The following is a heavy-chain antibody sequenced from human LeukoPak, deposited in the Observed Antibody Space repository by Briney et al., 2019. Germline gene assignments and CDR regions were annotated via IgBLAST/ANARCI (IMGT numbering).Heavy chain of an antibody. CDR1: GFTFSSYA. CDR2: ISYDGSNK. V-gene: IGHV3-30-3*01. CDR3: AREELIAAATFDY. D-gene: IGHD6-13*01. Sequence: GRSLRLSCAASGFTFSSYAMHWVRQAPGKGLEWVAVISYDGSNKYYADSVKGRFTISRDNSKNTLYLQMNSLRAEDTAVYYCAREELIAAATFDYWGQGTLVTVSS. J-gene: IGHJ4*02.